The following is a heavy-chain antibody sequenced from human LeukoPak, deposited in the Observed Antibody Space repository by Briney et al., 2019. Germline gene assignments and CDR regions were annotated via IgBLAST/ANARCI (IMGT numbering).Heavy chain of an antibody. Sequence: ASVKVSCKASGGTFSSYAISWVRQAPGQGLEWMGGIIPIFGTANYAQKFQGRVTITADESTSTAYMELSSLRSKDTAVYYCARDSGYSGYDLAFDYWGQGTLVTVSS. V-gene: IGHV1-69*13. D-gene: IGHD5-12*01. CDR2: IIPIFGTA. CDR3: ARDSGYSGYDLAFDY. CDR1: GGTFSSYA. J-gene: IGHJ4*02.